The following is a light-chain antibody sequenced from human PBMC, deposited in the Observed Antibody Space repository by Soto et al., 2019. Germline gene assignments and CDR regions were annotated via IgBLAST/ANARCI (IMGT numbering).Light chain of an antibody. J-gene: IGLJ1*01. CDR1: SSDVGGYNY. CDR2: EVS. Sequence: QSALTQPPSASGAPGQSVTISCTGTSSDVGGYNYVSWYQQHPGKVPKVMIYEVSKRPSGVPDRVSGSNSGNTASLTVSGLQAEDEADYYCSSYAGSNNPYVFGTGTKLTVL. V-gene: IGLV2-8*01. CDR3: SSYAGSNNPYV.